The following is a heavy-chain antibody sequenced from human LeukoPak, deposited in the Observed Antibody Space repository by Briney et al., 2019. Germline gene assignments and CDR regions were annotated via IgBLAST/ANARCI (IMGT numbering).Heavy chain of an antibody. CDR3: ARDKNYYDSSGYHP. V-gene: IGHV1-3*01. CDR1: GYTFTSYA. CDR2: INAGNGNT. D-gene: IGHD3-22*01. J-gene: IGHJ5*02. Sequence: GGSLRLSCAASGYTFTSYAMHWVRQAPGQRLEWMGWINAGNGNTKYSQKFQGRVTITRDTSASTAYMELSSLRSEDTAVYYCARDKNYYDSSGYHPWGQGTLVTVSS.